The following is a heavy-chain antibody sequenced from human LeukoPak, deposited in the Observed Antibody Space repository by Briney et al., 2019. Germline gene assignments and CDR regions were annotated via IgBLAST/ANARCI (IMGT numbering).Heavy chain of an antibody. J-gene: IGHJ4*02. CDR1: GFTFSNYG. CDR2: TRYDKSDI. CDR3: ARGTATHQYSLDY. D-gene: IGHD2-15*01. V-gene: IGHV3-30*02. Sequence: GGSLRLSCAASGFTFSNYGMHWVRQAPGKGLEWVALTRYDKSDIYYVDSVKGRFTISRDNSKNILYLQMNSLRAEDTAVYFCARGTATHQYSLDYWGQGTLVTVSS.